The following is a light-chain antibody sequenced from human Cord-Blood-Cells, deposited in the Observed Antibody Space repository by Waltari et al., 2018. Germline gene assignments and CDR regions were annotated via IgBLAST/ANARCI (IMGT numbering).Light chain of an antibody. CDR1: SSDAGGYNY. V-gene: IGLV2-14*01. J-gene: IGLJ3*02. CDR2: DVS. CDR3: SSYTSSSTWV. Sequence: QSALTQPASVSGSPVQSTTISCTGTSSDAGGYNYASWYQQHPGKAPKLMIYDVSKRPSGVSNRFSGYKSGNTASLTISGLQAEDEADYYCSSYTSSSTWVFGGGTKLTIL.